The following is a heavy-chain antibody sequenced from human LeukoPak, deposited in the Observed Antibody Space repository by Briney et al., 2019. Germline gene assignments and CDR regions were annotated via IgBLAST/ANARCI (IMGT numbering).Heavy chain of an antibody. J-gene: IGHJ6*03. CDR3: ARRGYYYGSGSYYGYYYYMDV. D-gene: IGHD3-10*01. CDR1: GGSFSGYY. Sequence: SETLSLTCAVYGGSFSGYYWSWIRQPPGKGLEWIGEINHSGSTNYNPSLKSRVTISVDTSKNQFSLKLSSVTAADTAVYYCARRGYYYGSGSYYGYYYYMDVWGKGTTVTISS. CDR2: INHSGST. V-gene: IGHV4-34*01.